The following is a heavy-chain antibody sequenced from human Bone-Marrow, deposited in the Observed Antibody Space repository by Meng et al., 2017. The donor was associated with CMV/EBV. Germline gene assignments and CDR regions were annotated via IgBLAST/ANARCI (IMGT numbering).Heavy chain of an antibody. V-gene: IGHV4-59*01. CDR3: ARDMPSLGGWGY. Sequence: SETLSLTCTVSGGSISSYYWSWIRQPPGKGLEWIGEINHSGSTNYNPSLKSRVTISVDTSKNQFSLKLSSVTAADTAVYYCARDMPSLGGWGYWGQGTLVTVSS. CDR1: GGSISSYY. D-gene: IGHD3-10*01. CDR2: INHSGST. J-gene: IGHJ4*02.